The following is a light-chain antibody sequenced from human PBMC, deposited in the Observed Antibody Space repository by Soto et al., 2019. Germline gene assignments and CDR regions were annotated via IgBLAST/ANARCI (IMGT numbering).Light chain of an antibody. CDR3: QQYNDWPPLT. Sequence: EIVLTQSPGNLALSPWGRGNRACRACQSVSSSYLAWYQQKPGQAPRLLIYGASTRATGVPDRFSGTGSGTDFTLTISRLQPDDFGVYYCQQYNDWPPLTFGRGTKVDIK. V-gene: IGKV3-20*01. J-gene: IGKJ4*01. CDR1: QSVSSSY. CDR2: GAS.